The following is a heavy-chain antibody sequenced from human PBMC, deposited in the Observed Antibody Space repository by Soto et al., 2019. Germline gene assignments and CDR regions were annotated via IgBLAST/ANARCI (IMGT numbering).Heavy chain of an antibody. J-gene: IGHJ5*02. V-gene: IGHV3-23*01. Sequence: LXLSFASSGFTFSSYAMSWVRQAPGKGLEWVSAISGSGGSTYYADSVKGRFTISRDNSKNTLYLQMNSLRAEDTAVYYCAKDSTKVVPAASGWFDPWGQGTLVTVSS. CDR3: AKDSTKVVPAASGWFDP. CDR2: ISGSGGST. CDR1: GFTFSSYA. D-gene: IGHD2-2*01.